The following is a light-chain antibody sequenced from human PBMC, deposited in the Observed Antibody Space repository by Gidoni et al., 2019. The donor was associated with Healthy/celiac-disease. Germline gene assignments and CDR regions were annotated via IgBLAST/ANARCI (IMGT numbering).Light chain of an antibody. CDR1: QSLLHSNGYNY. Sequence: DIVMTQSPLSLPVTPGEPASISCRSSQSLLHSNGYNYLDWYLQKPGQSPQLLIYLGSNRASGVHDSFSGSGSGTDFTLKISRVEAEDVGVYYCMQALQTPPTFXQXTKVEIK. J-gene: IGKJ1*01. CDR3: MQALQTPPT. V-gene: IGKV2-28*01. CDR2: LGS.